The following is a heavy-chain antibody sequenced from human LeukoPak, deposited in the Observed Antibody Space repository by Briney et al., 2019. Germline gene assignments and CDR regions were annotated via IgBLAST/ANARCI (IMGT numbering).Heavy chain of an antibody. J-gene: IGHJ4*02. CDR1: GGTFSGYA. Sequence: ASVKVSCKASGGTFSGYAISWVRQAPGQGLEWMGIINPSGGSTSYAQKFQGRVTMTRDTSTSTVYMELSSLRSEDTAVYYCARASSGYYYTFDYWGQGTLVTVSS. CDR2: INPSGGST. CDR3: ARASSGYYYTFDY. V-gene: IGHV1-46*01. D-gene: IGHD3-22*01.